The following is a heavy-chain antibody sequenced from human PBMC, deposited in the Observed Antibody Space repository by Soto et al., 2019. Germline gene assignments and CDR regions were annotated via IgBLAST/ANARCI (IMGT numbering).Heavy chain of an antibody. J-gene: IGHJ4*02. Sequence: EVQLLESGGGLVQPRESLTLSCAASGFTFSSFAMSWVRQAPGKGLEWVSAISGGGGNTYYAESVQGRFTISRDNSKRTLYLQVNSLRAEDTAIYSCAKASVGMWSDFDYWGQGTLVTVSS. D-gene: IGHD7-27*01. CDR1: GFTFSSFA. V-gene: IGHV3-23*01. CDR3: AKASVGMWSDFDY. CDR2: ISGGGGNT.